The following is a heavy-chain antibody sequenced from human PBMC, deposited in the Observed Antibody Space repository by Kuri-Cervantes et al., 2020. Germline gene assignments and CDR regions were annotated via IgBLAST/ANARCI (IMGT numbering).Heavy chain of an antibody. D-gene: IGHD3-10*01. CDR3: AKLWAYGSGSYSNWFDP. CDR2: IRYDGTNK. CDR1: GFSFSSFG. J-gene: IGHJ5*02. V-gene: IGHV3-30*02. Sequence: GGSLRLSCAASGFSFSSFGMHWVRQAPGKGLEWVAFIRYDGTNKDYADSVKGRFTISRDNSKNTLYLQMNSLRAGDTAVYYCAKLWAYGSGSYSNWFDPWGQGTLVTVSS.